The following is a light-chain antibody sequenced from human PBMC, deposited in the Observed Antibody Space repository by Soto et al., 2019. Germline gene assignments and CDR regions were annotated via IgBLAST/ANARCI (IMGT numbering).Light chain of an antibody. J-gene: IGLJ1*01. CDR1: SSNIGAGYD. CDR2: GNS. CDR3: QSYDISPSGQV. V-gene: IGLV1-40*01. Sequence: AMGTPPCWVSGSIWQRVTISCTGSSSNIGAGYDVHWYQQLPGTAPKLLIYGNSNRPSGVPDRFSGSKSGTSASLAITGLQAEDEADYYCQSYDISPSGQVFGTGTNVTVL.